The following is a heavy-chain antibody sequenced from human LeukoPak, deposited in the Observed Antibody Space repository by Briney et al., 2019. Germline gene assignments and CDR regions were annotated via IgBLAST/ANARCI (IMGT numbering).Heavy chain of an antibody. CDR2: IYTSGST. Sequence: SETLFLTCTVSGGSISSGSYYWSWIPRPAGKGLEWIGRIYTSGSTNYNPTLKSRVTISVDTSKNQFSLKLSSVTAADTAVYYCARDWYYYDSSGYRGWAFDIWGQGTMVTVSS. CDR3: ARDWYYYDSSGYRGWAFDI. J-gene: IGHJ3*02. CDR1: GGSISSGSYY. D-gene: IGHD3-22*01. V-gene: IGHV4-61*02.